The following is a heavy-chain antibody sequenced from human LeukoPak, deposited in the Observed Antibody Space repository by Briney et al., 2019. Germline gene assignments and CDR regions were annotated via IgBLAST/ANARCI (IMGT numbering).Heavy chain of an antibody. CDR2: ISSSGSTM. D-gene: IGHD5-12*01. CDR3: ARDPGSGYEEHFDY. Sequence: GGSLRLSCAASGFTFSNSAMSWVRQAPGKGLEWVSYISSSGSTMYYTDSVKGRFTISRDNAKDSLYLQMNSLRAEDTAVYYCARDPGSGYEEHFDYWGQGTLVTVSS. J-gene: IGHJ4*02. V-gene: IGHV3-11*01. CDR1: GFTFSNSA.